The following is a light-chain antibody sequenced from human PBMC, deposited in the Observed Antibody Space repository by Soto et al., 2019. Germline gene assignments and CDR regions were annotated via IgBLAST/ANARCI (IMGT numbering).Light chain of an antibody. CDR1: SSDVGGYDY. V-gene: IGLV2-14*01. CDR3: TSYTRNNVL. J-gene: IGLJ2*01. Sequence: QSALTQPASVSGSPGQSITISCTGTSSDVGGYDYVSWYQQYPGKAPKLMIYEVSNRPSGVSHRFSGSKSGNTASLTISGLQSEDEADYYCTSYTRNNVLFGGGTKLTVL. CDR2: EVS.